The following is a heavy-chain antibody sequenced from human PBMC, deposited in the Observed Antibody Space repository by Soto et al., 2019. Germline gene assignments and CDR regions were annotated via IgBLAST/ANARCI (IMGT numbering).Heavy chain of an antibody. CDR1: GFTFSSYS. Sequence: EVQLVESGGGLVKPGGSLRLSCAASGFTFSSYSMNWVRQAPGKGLEWVSSISSSSSYIYYADSVKGRFTISRDNAKNSLYLQMNSLRAEDTAVYYCARVFYGGQLWKEGAAFDIWGQGTMVTVSS. CDR2: ISSSSSYI. D-gene: IGHD5-18*01. J-gene: IGHJ3*02. V-gene: IGHV3-21*01. CDR3: ARVFYGGQLWKEGAAFDI.